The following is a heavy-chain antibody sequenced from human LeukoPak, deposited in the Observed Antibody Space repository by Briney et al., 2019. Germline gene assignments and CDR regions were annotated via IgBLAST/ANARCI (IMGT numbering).Heavy chain of an antibody. CDR3: ARGGPEDY. CDR1: GFTFNSYS. V-gene: IGHV3-21*01. J-gene: IGHJ4*02. CDR2: ISGSSIYI. Sequence: GGSLRLSCAASGFTFNSYSMNWVRQAPGKGLEWVSSISGSSIYIYYADSVKGRFTISRDNAKNSLYLQMNSLRAEDTAVYYCARGGPEDYWGQGTWSPSPQ.